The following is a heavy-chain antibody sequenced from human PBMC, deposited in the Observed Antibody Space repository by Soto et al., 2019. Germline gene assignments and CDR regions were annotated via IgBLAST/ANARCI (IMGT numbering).Heavy chain of an antibody. Sequence: EVQLLESGGGLVQPGGSLRRSCAASGFTFSSYAMSWVRQAPGRGLEWVSTISGGGSSTYYADSVKGRFTISRDNSKNTLYVQMNSLRVEATAVFYCAKDLRTSSSRGGMDVWGQGTTVTVSS. V-gene: IGHV3-23*01. CDR2: ISGGGSST. D-gene: IGHD6-6*01. CDR3: AKDLRTSSSRGGMDV. CDR1: GFTFSSYA. J-gene: IGHJ6*02.